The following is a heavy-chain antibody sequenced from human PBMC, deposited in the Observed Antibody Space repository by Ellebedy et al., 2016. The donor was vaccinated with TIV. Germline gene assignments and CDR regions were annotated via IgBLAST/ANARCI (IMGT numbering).Heavy chain of an antibody. CDR2: INHRGST. Sequence: MPSETLSLTCAVYGGSFRGYYWSRIRQPPGKGLEWIGEINHRGSTNYNPSLKSRVSASVDTSKNQFSLKLSSVTVADTAVYYCARGDIAEEGWSWYFDLWGRGTLVTVSS. CDR3: ARGDIAEEGWSWYFDL. CDR1: GGSFRGYY. D-gene: IGHD2-15*01. V-gene: IGHV4-34*01. J-gene: IGHJ2*01.